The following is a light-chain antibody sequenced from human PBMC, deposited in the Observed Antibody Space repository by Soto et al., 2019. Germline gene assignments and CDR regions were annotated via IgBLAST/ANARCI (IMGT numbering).Light chain of an antibody. Sequence: QSALTQPPSASGSPGQSVTISCTGTSSDVGGYNYVSWYQQHPGKAPKLMIYEVNKRPSGVPDRFSGSKSGNTASLTVSGLQAEGEADYYCSSYAGSNNHVLFGGGTKLTVL. CDR1: SSDVGGYNY. CDR2: EVN. CDR3: SSYAGSNNHVL. V-gene: IGLV2-8*01. J-gene: IGLJ2*01.